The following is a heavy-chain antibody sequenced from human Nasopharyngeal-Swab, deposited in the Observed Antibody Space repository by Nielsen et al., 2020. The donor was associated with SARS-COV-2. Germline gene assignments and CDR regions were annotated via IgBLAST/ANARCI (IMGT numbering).Heavy chain of an antibody. CDR1: GYTFTSYG. D-gene: IGHD3-22*01. J-gene: IGHJ4*02. CDR2: ISAYNGNT. Sequence: ASVKVSCKASGYTFTSYGISWVRQAPGQGLEWMGWISAYNGNTNYAQKLQGRVTMTTDTSTSTAYMELSSLRSEDTAVYYCAARYYYDSSGYPSDYWGQGTLVTVSS. CDR3: AARYYYDSSGYPSDY. V-gene: IGHV1-18*04.